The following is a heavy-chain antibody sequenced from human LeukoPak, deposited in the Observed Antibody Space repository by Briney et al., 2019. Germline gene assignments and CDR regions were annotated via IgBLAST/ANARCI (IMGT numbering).Heavy chain of an antibody. J-gene: IGHJ4*02. Sequence: GGSLRLSCAASGFSVSSNYVSWVRQAPGKGLEWVSVIYSGGSTYYADSVKGRFTISRDNSKNTLYLQMNSLRAEDTAVYYCAREDYYDSSGYRQYYFDYWGQGTLVTVSS. D-gene: IGHD3-22*01. CDR3: AREDYYDSSGYRQYYFDY. CDR1: GFSVSSNY. CDR2: IYSGGST. V-gene: IGHV3-53*01.